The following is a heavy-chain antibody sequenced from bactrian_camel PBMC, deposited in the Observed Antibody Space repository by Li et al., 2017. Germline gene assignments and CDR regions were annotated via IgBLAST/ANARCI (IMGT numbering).Heavy chain of an antibody. CDR3: AAAAASLGGRCPASDFGY. CDR2: VSGSDGRT. V-gene: IGHV3S61*01. D-gene: IGHD3*01. Sequence: HVQLVESGGGSVQAGGSLRLSCTATGFTFADSDVDWFRQAPGNLCERVAGVSGSDGRTYYADSVKGRFTMSRDSAANRVYLQMNSLKPEDTAVYYCAAAAASLGGRCPASDFGYWGQGTQVTVS. CDR1: GFTFADSD. J-gene: IGHJ6*01.